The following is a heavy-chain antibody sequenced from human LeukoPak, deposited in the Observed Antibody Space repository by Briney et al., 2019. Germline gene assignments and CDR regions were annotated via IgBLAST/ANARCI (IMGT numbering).Heavy chain of an antibody. J-gene: IGHJ5*01. D-gene: IGHD3-22*01. CDR1: GFQFDNYV. Sequence: GDSLRHPRSPSGFQFDNYVMRWLRQAPGKGLEWVATSSGTGDDTYYADSVKGRFTISRDKFKNTVSLEMNSLRGEDTAVHYCAREWLLVRWFDYWGQGTLGTVSS. CDR2: SSGTGDDT. CDR3: AREWLLVRWFDY. V-gene: IGHV3-23*01.